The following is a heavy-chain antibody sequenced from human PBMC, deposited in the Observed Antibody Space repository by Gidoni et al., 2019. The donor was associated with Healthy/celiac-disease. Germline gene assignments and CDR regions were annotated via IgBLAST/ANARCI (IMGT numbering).Heavy chain of an antibody. CDR2: IYYSGST. CDR1: GCSLSRGGSY. Sequence: QVQLQESGPGLVKPSQPLSLPCTFSGCSLSRGGSYSSWFRPPPGPGLEWIGYIYYSGSTYYNPALKSRVTISLDTSKNQFSLKLSSVTAADTAVYYCARDRPLVDIVVVPAAREGGRGDYYYGMDVWGQGTTVTVSS. V-gene: IGHV4-31*03. D-gene: IGHD2-2*01. J-gene: IGHJ6*02. CDR3: ARDRPLVDIVVVPAAREGGRGDYYYGMDV.